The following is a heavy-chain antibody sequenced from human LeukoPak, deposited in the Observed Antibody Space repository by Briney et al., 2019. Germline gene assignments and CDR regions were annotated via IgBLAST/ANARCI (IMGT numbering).Heavy chain of an antibody. D-gene: IGHD6-19*01. V-gene: IGHV4-59*01. J-gene: IGHJ4*02. CDR3: ARESSSGFYCHY. CDR1: GGSISSYY. Sequence: SSESLSLTCTVSGGSISSYYWSWIRQPPGKGLEWIGYIYYSGSTNYNPSLNSRATISVHTSNNQLSLKLSSVTAADTAVYYCARESSSGFYCHYWGQGALVTVSS. CDR2: IYYSGST.